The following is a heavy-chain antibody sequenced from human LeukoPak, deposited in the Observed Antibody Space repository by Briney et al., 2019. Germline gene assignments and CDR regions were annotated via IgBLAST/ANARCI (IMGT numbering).Heavy chain of an antibody. V-gene: IGHV1-18*01. J-gene: IGHJ4*02. D-gene: IGHD5-18*01. CDR2: ISAYNGNT. CDR1: GYTFTSYG. Sequence: ASVKVSCKASGYTFTSYGISWVRQAPGQGLEWMGWISAYNGNTNYARKLQGRVTMTTDTSTSTAYMELRSLRSDDTAVYYCARSREQLWSPIPPTYFDYWGQGTLVTVSS. CDR3: ARSREQLWSPIPPTYFDY.